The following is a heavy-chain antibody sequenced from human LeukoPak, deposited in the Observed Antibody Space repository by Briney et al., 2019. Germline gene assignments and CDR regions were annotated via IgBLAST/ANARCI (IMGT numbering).Heavy chain of an antibody. V-gene: IGHV3-30*01. Sequence: GGSLRLSCAASGFTFSSYAMHWVRQAPGKGLEWVAVISYDGSNKYYADSVKGRYTISRDNSKNTLYLQMNSLRAEDTAVYYCARDTGYFDYWGQGTLVTVSS. CDR2: ISYDGSNK. J-gene: IGHJ4*02. D-gene: IGHD1-14*01. CDR3: ARDTGYFDY. CDR1: GFTFSSYA.